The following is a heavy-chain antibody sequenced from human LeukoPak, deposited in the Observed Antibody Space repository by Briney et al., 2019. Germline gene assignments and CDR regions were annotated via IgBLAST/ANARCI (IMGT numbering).Heavy chain of an antibody. CDR1: GGSISSSAYY. CDR3: ARGVSMIVVVIRDWYFDL. J-gene: IGHJ2*01. CDR2: IYYSGST. V-gene: IGHV4-39*01. D-gene: IGHD3-22*01. Sequence: SETLSLTCTVSGGSISSSAYYWGWIRQPPGKGLEWIGSIYYSGSTYYNPSLKSRVTISVDTSKNQFSLKLSSVTATDTAVYYCARGVSMIVVVIRDWYFDLWGRGTLVTVSS.